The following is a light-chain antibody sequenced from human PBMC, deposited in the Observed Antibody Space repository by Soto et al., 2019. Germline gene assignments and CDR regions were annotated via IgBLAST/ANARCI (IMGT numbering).Light chain of an antibody. V-gene: IGLV2-14*01. CDR3: SSYTSSSVV. CDR1: SSDVGGYNF. Sequence: QSALTQPASVSGSPGQSITISCTGTSSDVGGYNFVSWYQQYPGKAPKLIIYEVDSRPSGVSNRFSGSKSGNTASLTISGLRAEDEADYYCSSYTSSSVVFGGGTKLTVL. CDR2: EVD. J-gene: IGLJ2*01.